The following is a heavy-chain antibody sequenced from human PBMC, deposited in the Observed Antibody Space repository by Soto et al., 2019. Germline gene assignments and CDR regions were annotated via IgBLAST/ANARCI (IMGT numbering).Heavy chain of an antibody. CDR1: GGTFSSYA. CDR3: ARDHISGSHYLAWFDP. J-gene: IGHJ5*02. V-gene: IGHV1-69*01. CDR2: IIPIFGTA. D-gene: IGHD1-26*01. Sequence: QVQLVQSGAEVKKPGSSVKVSCKASGGTFSSYAISWVRQAPGQGLEWMGGIIPIFGTANYAQKFQGRVTITADESTSTDYMELSSLRSEDTAVYYCARDHISGSHYLAWFDPWGQGTLVTVSS.